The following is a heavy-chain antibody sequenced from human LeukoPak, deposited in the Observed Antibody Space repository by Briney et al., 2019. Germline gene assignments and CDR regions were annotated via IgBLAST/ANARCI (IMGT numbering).Heavy chain of an antibody. J-gene: IGHJ4*02. Sequence: GGPLRLSCAASGFTFSSYAMSWVRQAPGKGLECVSAISGGGPVTYYTDSVKGRFTISRDNSKNTLYLEMNSLRAEDTAVYYCARRGSSGWYDYWGQGTLVTVSS. CDR3: ARRGSSGWYDY. CDR2: ISGGGPVT. V-gene: IGHV3-23*01. CDR1: GFTFSSYA. D-gene: IGHD6-19*01.